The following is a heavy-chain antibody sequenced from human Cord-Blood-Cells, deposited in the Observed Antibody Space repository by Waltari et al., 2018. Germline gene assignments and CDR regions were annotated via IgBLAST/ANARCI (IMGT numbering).Heavy chain of an antibody. J-gene: IGHJ4*02. V-gene: IGHV4-30-2*01. CDR1: GGSISSGGYS. D-gene: IGHD5-12*01. CDR3: ARVGSGYDSSFFFDY. CDR2: IYHSGST. Sequence: QLQLQESGSGLVKPSQTLSLTCAVSGGSISSGGYSWSWIRQPPGKGLEWIGYIYHSGSTYDNPPLKSRVTISVDGSKNQFSLKLSSVTAADTAVYYCARVGSGYDSSFFFDYWGQGTLVTVSS.